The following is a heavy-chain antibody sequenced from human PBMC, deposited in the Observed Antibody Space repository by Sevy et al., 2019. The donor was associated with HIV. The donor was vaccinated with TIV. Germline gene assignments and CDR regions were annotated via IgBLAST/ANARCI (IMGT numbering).Heavy chain of an antibody. CDR2: ISAYNGNT. CDR1: GYTFTSYG. V-gene: IGHV1-18*04. CDR3: ARFYCSGGSCYYPVDTARGWFDP. J-gene: IGHJ5*02. D-gene: IGHD2-15*01. Sequence: ASVKVSCKASGYTFTSYGISWVRQAPGQGLEWMGWISAYNGNTNYAQKLQGRVTMTTDTSTSTAYMELRSLGSDDTAVYYCARFYCSGGSCYYPVDTARGWFDPWGQGTLVTVSS.